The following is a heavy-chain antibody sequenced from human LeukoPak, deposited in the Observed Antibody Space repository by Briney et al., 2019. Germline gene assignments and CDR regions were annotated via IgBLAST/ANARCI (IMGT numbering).Heavy chain of an antibody. CDR2: ASHSGIN. CDR1: GDSIKTTSF. CDR3: ARRGGHSWDVGNWFDP. D-gene: IGHD6-13*01. Sequence: SETLSLTCPVSGDSIKTTSFWGWIRQPPEMGLEWIASASHSGINYYNPSLRSRVIVSADTSKNQFSLRLTSVTAADTAVYYCARRGGHSWDVGNWFDPWGQGILVTVSS. V-gene: IGHV4-38-2*01. J-gene: IGHJ5*02.